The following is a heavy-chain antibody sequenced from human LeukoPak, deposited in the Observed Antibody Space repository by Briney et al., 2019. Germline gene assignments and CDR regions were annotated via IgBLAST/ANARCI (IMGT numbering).Heavy chain of an antibody. CDR2: ISSSSSYI. V-gene: IGHV3-21*01. D-gene: IGHD5-18*01. Sequence: PGGSLRLSCAASGFTFSSYSMNWVRQAPGKGLEWVSSISSSSSYIYYADSVKGRFTISRDNAKNSLYLQMNSLRAEDTAVYYCARDLRVTAMAPSFDYWGQGTLVTVSS. CDR1: GFTFSSYS. J-gene: IGHJ4*02. CDR3: ARDLRVTAMAPSFDY.